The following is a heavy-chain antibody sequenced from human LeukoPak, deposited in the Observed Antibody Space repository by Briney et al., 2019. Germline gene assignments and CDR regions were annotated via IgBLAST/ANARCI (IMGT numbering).Heavy chain of an antibody. V-gene: IGHV1-18*01. CDR2: ISAYNGNT. CDR1: GYTFTSYG. CDR3: AREGEFSGYDSYYYYYMDV. D-gene: IGHD5-12*01. J-gene: IGHJ6*03. Sequence: ASVKVSCKASGYTFTSYGISWVRQAPGQGLEWMGWISAYNGNTNYAQKLQGRVTMTTDTSTSTAYMELRSLRSDDTAVYYCAREGEFSGYDSYYYYYMDVWGKGTTVTVSS.